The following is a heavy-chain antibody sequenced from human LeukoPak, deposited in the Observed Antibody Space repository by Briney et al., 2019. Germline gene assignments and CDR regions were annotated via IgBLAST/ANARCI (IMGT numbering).Heavy chain of an antibody. V-gene: IGHV1-18*01. CDR1: GYTFTSYG. Sequence: VASVKVSCMAPGYTFTSYGISWVRPAPGQGLEWMGWISACNGNTNYAQKLQGRVTMTTDTSTSTAYMELRSLRSDDTAVYYCARESRCSGGSCYKQDYGGQGTLVTVSS. CDR3: ARESRCSGGSCYKQDY. D-gene: IGHD2-15*01. CDR2: ISACNGNT. J-gene: IGHJ4*02.